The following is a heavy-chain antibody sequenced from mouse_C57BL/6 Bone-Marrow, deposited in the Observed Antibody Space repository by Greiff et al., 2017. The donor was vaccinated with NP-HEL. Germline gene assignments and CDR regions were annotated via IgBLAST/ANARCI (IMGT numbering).Heavy chain of an antibody. CDR2: IYPRSGNT. D-gene: IGHD2-5*01. CDR1: GYTFTSYG. J-gene: IGHJ1*03. V-gene: IGHV1-81*01. Sequence: QVQLQQSGAELARPGASVKLSCKASGYTFTSYGISWVKQRTGQGLEWIGEIYPRSGNTYYNEKFKGKATLTADKSSSTAYMELRSLTSEDSAVYFCARWGAYYSNYEYWYFDVWGTGTTVTVSS. CDR3: ARWGAYYSNYEYWYFDV.